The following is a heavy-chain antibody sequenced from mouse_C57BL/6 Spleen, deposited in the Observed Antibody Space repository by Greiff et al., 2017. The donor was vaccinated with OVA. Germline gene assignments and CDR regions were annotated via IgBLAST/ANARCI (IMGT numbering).Heavy chain of an antibody. CDR3: AIHYYGSSYDWYFDV. CDR2: IHPSDSDT. CDR1: GYTFTSYW. D-gene: IGHD1-1*01. V-gene: IGHV1-74*01. J-gene: IGHJ1*03. Sequence: QVQLQQPGAELVKPGASVKVSCKASGYTFTSYWMHWVKQRPGQGLEWIGRIHPSDSDTNYNQKFKGKATLTVDKSSSTAYMQLSSLTSGDSAVYYCAIHYYGSSYDWYFDVWGTGTTVTVSS.